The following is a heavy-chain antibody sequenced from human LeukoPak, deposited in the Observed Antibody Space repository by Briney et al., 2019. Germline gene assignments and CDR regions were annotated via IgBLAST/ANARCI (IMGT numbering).Heavy chain of an antibody. D-gene: IGHD3-10*01. CDR3: ARDYYGSGSYYSAY. Sequence: ASVKVSCKASGYTFTSYAMHWVRQAPGQRLEWMGWINAGNGNTKYSRKFQGRVTITRDTSASTAYMELSSLRSEDTAVYYCARDYYGSGSYYSAYWGQGTLVTVSS. J-gene: IGHJ4*02. V-gene: IGHV1-3*01. CDR1: GYTFTSYA. CDR2: INAGNGNT.